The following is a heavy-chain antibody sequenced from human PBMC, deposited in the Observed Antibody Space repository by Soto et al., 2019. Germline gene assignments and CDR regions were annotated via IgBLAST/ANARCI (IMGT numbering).Heavy chain of an antibody. CDR2: ISAYNGNT. V-gene: IGHV1-18*01. D-gene: IGHD2-15*01. CDR1: GYTFTSYG. J-gene: IGHJ6*02. CDR3: AREGGAQWWFHYYGMDV. Sequence: QVQLVQSGAEVKKPGASVKVSCKASGYTFTSYGISWVRQAPGQGLEWMGWISAYNGNTNYAQKLQGRVTMTTDTSTSTAYMEMRSMRSDDTAVYYCAREGGAQWWFHYYGMDVWGQGTTVTVSS.